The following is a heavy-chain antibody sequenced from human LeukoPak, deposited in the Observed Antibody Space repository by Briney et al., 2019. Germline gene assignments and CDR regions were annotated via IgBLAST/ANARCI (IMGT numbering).Heavy chain of an antibody. CDR2: IKPDDSEI. CDR3: ARGWAVDI. D-gene: IGHD2-15*01. J-gene: IGHJ3*02. CDR1: GLTFTNNW. Sequence: GGSLRLSCAASGLTFTNNWMTWVRQAPGKGLEWVANIKPDDSEIYYVASVKGRFTISRDNAKNSVYLQMNSLRAEDTAVYYCARGWAVDIWGRGTMVTVSS. V-gene: IGHV3-7*04.